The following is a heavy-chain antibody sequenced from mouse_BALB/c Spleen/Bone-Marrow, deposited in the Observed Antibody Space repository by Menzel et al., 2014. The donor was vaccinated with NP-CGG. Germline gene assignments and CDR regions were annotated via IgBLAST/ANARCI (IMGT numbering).Heavy chain of an antibody. D-gene: IGHD2-4*01. CDR3: AREGGLRRGDYYAMDY. J-gene: IGHJ4*01. CDR2: INPYNDGT. Sequence: EVQLQQSGPELVKPGASVKMSCKASGYTFTAYVMHWVQRKPGQGLEWIGYINPYNDGTKYNEKFKGKATLTSDKPSSTAYMELSSLTSEDSAVYYCAREGGLRRGDYYAMDYWGQGTSVTVSS. V-gene: IGHV1-14*01. CDR1: GYTFTAYV.